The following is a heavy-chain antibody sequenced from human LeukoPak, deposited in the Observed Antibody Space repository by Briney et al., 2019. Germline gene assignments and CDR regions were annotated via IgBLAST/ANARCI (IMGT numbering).Heavy chain of an antibody. CDR3: ARDVPERRYYDSSGYYDY. J-gene: IGHJ4*02. D-gene: IGHD3-22*01. Sequence: PSETLSLTCTVSGCTISRYYWSWIRQPPGKGREGVGFIYYSGSTNYNPSLKSGGTISVDPSKTQFSLKLSSVTAADTAVYYCARDVPERRYYDSSGYYDYWGQGTLVTVSS. V-gene: IGHV4-59*01. CDR1: GCTISRYY. CDR2: IYYSGST.